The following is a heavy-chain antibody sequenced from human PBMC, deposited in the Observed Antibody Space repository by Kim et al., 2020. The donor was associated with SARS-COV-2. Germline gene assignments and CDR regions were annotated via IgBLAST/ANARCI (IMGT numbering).Heavy chain of an antibody. CDR2: ISSSSSYI. J-gene: IGHJ4*02. Sequence: GGSLRLSCAASGFTFSSYSMNWVRQAPGKGLEWVSSISSSSSYIYYADSVKGRFTISRDNAKNSLYLQMNSLRAEDTAVYYCATAPGLGLSNFYYWGQGTLVTVSS. CDR3: ATAPGLGLSNFYY. V-gene: IGHV3-21*04. CDR1: GFTFSSYS.